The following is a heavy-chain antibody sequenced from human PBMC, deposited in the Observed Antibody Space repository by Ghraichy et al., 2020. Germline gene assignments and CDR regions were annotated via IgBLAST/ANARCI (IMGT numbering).Heavy chain of an antibody. Sequence: LNISCTVSGGSISSSSYYWGWIRQPPGKGLEWIGSIYYSGSTYYNPSLKSRVTISVDTSKNQFSLKLSSVTAADTAVYYCARHKYYYDSSGYAFDIWGQGTMVTVSS. D-gene: IGHD3-22*01. CDR3: ARHKYYYDSSGYAFDI. J-gene: IGHJ3*02. V-gene: IGHV4-39*01. CDR1: GGSISSSSYY. CDR2: IYYSGST.